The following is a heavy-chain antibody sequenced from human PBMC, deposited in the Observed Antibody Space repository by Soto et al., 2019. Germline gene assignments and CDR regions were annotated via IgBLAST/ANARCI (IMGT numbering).Heavy chain of an antibody. CDR2: IKSKTDGGTT. J-gene: IGHJ3*02. Sequence: GGSLRLSCAASGFTFSNAWMSWVRQAPGKGLEWVGRIKSKTDGGTTDYAAPVKGRFTISRDDSNNTLYLQMNSLKTEDTAVYYCTTDRVQTAMITFGGVISLPDAFDIWGQGTMVTVSS. CDR3: TTDRVQTAMITFGGVISLPDAFDI. D-gene: IGHD3-16*02. V-gene: IGHV3-15*01. CDR1: GFTFSNAW.